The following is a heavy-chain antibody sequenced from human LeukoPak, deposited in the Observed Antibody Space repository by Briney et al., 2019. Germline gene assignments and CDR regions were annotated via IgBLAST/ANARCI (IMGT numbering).Heavy chain of an antibody. CDR1: GFTFSTYA. CDR3: ARDLIRDYGVKADAFDI. D-gene: IGHD4-23*01. Sequence: GGSLRLSCAASGFTFSTYAMNWVRQAPGKGLEWLSSISSSSSDIYYADSVKGRFTISKDNAKNSLYLQMNSLRAEDTAVYYCARDLIRDYGVKADAFDIWGQGTMVTVSS. V-gene: IGHV3-21*01. CDR2: ISSSSSDI. J-gene: IGHJ3*02.